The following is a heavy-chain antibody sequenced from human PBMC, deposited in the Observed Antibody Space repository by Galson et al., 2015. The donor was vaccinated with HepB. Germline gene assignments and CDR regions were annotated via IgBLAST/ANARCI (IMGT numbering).Heavy chain of an antibody. J-gene: IGHJ5*02. V-gene: IGHV3-23*01. CDR2: ISGSGGST. CDR1: GFTFSSYA. D-gene: IGHD5-18*01. Sequence: SLRLSCAASGFTFSSYAMSWVRQAPGKGLEWVSAISGSGGSTYYADPVKGRFTISRDNSKNTLYLQMNSLRAEDTAVYYCAKVRGTNYGPGHWFDPWGQGTLVTVSS. CDR3: AKVRGTNYGPGHWFDP.